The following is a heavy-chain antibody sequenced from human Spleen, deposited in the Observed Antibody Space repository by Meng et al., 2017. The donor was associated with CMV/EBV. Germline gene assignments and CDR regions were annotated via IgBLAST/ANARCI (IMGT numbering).Heavy chain of an antibody. D-gene: IGHD1-1*01. J-gene: IGHJ4*02. V-gene: IGHV1-8*02. CDR2: MNPNSGNT. CDR3: ARYGTTGTTGWVY. CDR1: GYTFTGYY. Sequence: ASVKVSCKASGYTFTGYYMHWVRQATGQGLEWMGWMNPNSGNTGYAQKFQGRVTMTRNTSISTAYMELSSLRSEDTAVYYCARYGTTGTTGWVYWGQGTLVTVSS.